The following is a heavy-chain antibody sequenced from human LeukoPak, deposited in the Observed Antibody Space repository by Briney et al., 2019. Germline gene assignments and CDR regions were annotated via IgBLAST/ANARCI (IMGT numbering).Heavy chain of an antibody. CDR2: IYYSVST. D-gene: IGHD6-19*01. J-gene: IGHJ4*02. CDR3: ARFVVAGRRGFDY. CDR1: GGSISSYY. V-gene: IGHV4-59*01. Sequence: PSETLSLTCTVSGGSISSYYWSWIRQPPGKGLEWIWYIYYSVSTNYNPSLKSRVTISVDTSKNQFSLKLSSVTAADTAVYYCARFVVAGRRGFDYWGQGTLVTVSS.